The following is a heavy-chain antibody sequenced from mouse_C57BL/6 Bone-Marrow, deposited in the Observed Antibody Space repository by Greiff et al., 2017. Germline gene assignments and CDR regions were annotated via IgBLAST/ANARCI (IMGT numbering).Heavy chain of an antibody. CDR2: IRSGRSTI. CDR3: ARRYYDY. D-gene: IGHD2-3*01. Sequence: EVQLMESGGGLVKPGGSLKLSCAASGFTFSDYGMHWVRQAPEKGLEWVAYIRSGRSTIYYADTVKGRFTISRDNAKNTLFLQMTSLRSEDTAMYYCARRYYDYWGQGTTLTVSS. V-gene: IGHV5-17*01. J-gene: IGHJ2*01. CDR1: GFTFSDYG.